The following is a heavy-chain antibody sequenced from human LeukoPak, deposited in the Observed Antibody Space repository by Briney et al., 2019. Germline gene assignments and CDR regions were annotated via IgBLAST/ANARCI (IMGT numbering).Heavy chain of an antibody. CDR3: ARDYYYDSSGYRNDAFDI. J-gene: IGHJ3*02. CDR1: GYSITNTNY. V-gene: IGHV4-38-2*02. D-gene: IGHD3-22*01. CDR2: IYHSGTT. Sequence: PSETLSLTCAVSGYSITNTNYWGWIRQPPGKGLEWIGSIYHSGTTYYNLSLKSRVTISVDTSKNQFSLKLSSVTAADTAVYYCARDYYYDSSGYRNDAFDIWGQGTMVTVSS.